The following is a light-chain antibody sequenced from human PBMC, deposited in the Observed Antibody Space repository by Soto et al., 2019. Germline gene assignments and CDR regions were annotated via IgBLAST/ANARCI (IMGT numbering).Light chain of an antibody. V-gene: IGKV3-11*01. J-gene: IGKJ4*01. CDR3: QQRSHWPPLT. CDR1: QSVSIY. Sequence: EIVLTQSPATLSLSPGERATLSCRASQSVSIYLAWYQQKPGQAPRLLIYDASNRATGIPARFSGSGSGTDFTLTISSPEPEDFAVYYCQQRSHWPPLTFGGGTKVEIK. CDR2: DAS.